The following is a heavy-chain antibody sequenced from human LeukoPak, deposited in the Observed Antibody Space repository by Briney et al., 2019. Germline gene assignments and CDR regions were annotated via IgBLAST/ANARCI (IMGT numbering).Heavy chain of an antibody. V-gene: IGHV3-48*04. Sequence: GGSLRLSCAASGFTFNTYGMNWVRQAPGKGLEWVSYISSRSSTIFYADSVKGRFTISRDNAKNSLFLQMNSLRAEDTAVYYCARETRSAWEFAYWGQGTLVTVSS. D-gene: IGHD3-10*01. CDR3: ARETRSAWEFAY. J-gene: IGHJ4*02. CDR2: ISSRSSTI. CDR1: GFTFNTYG.